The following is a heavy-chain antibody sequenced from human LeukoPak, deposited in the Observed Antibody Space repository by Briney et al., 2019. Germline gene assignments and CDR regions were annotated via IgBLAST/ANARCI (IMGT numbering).Heavy chain of an antibody. CDR3: ARHRGSGLSY. CDR2: IYYSGST. J-gene: IGHJ4*02. Sequence: SETLSLTCTVSGGSISSSSYYWGWIRQPPGKGLEWSGSIYYSGSTYYNPSLKSRVTISVDTSKNQFSLKLSSVTAADTAVYYCARHRGSGLSYWGQGTLVTVSS. V-gene: IGHV4-39*01. CDR1: GGSISSSSYY. D-gene: IGHD6-19*01.